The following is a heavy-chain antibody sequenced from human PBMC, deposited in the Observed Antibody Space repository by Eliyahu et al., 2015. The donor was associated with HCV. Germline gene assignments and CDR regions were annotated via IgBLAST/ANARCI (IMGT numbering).Heavy chain of an antibody. D-gene: IGHD3-10*01. Sequence: EVHLEESGGGLVKPGGSLRLSCAASGFTFTNAWMNWVRQGPGKGLEWVGRIKSNPDGGTTDYAAPVKGRFTISRDDSKNTVYLQMNSLDIEDTAVYYCTTSETRWQILLDSWGQGTLVTVSS. CDR1: GFTFTNAW. CDR2: IKSNPDGGTT. J-gene: IGHJ5*02. CDR3: TTSETRWQILLDS. V-gene: IGHV3-15*07.